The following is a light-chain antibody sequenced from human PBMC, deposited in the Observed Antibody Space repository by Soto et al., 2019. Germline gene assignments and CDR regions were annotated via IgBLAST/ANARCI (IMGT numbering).Light chain of an antibody. CDR1: QSISSW. CDR3: QQLNSYPWT. CDR2: DAS. V-gene: IGKV1-5*01. J-gene: IGKJ1*01. Sequence: DIQMTQSPSILSASVGDRVTITCRASQSISSWLAWYQQKPGKAPKLLIYDASSLESGVPSRFSGIGSGTEFTLTISSLQPEDFATYYCQQLNSYPWTFGQGTMV.